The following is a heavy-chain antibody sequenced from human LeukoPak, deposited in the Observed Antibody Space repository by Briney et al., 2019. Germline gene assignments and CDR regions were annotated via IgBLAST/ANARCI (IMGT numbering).Heavy chain of an antibody. Sequence: GGSLRLSCAASGFTFSSYAVSWVRQAPGKGLEWVSDISGSGGSTYYADSVKGRFTISRDNSKNTLYLQMNSLRAEDTAVYYCAKSREWLVLGSIDYWGQGTLVTVSS. V-gene: IGHV3-23*01. CDR2: ISGSGGST. D-gene: IGHD6-19*01. CDR3: AKSREWLVLGSIDY. CDR1: GFTFSSYA. J-gene: IGHJ4*02.